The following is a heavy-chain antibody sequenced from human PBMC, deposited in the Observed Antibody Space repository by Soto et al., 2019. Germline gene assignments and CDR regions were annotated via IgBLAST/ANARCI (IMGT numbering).Heavy chain of an antibody. CDR3: AREEDGYNTGLDY. CDR2: ISSSSSYI. D-gene: IGHD5-12*01. CDR1: GFTFNNYK. V-gene: IGHV3-21*01. Sequence: VGSLRLSCAASGFTFNNYKMNWVRQAPGKGLEWVSSISSSSSYIFYADSVKGRFTISRDNAKNSLYLQMNSLRAEDTAVYYCAREEDGYNTGLDYWGQGTLVTVSS. J-gene: IGHJ4*02.